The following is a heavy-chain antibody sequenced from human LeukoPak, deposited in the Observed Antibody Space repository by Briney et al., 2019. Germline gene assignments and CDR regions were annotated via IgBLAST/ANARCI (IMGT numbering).Heavy chain of an antibody. CDR2: IYTSGST. CDR1: GGSISSGSYY. J-gene: IGHJ3*02. CDR3: AREGPRSDAFDT. Sequence: SETLSLTCTVSGGSISSGSYYWSWIRQPAGKGLEWIGRIYTSGSTNYNPSLKSRVTISVDTSKNQFSLKLSSVTAADTAVYYCAREGPRSDAFDTWGQGTMVTVSS. V-gene: IGHV4-61*02.